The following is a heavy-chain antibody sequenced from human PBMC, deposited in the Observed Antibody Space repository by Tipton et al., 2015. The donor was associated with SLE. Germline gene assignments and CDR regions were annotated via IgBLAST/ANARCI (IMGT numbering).Heavy chain of an antibody. D-gene: IGHD7-27*01. J-gene: IGHJ4*01. CDR1: GGSISSYY. CDR2: VFYRGNT. Sequence: TLSLTCTVSGGSISSYYWSWIRQSPGKGLEWIGYVFYRGNTRYSPSLNSRVTIALDTSRRQFTLNLKSVTAADTAVYYCASQTGNRALGVFFDYWGQGTLVTVPS. CDR3: ASQTGNRALGVFFDY. V-gene: IGHV4-59*01.